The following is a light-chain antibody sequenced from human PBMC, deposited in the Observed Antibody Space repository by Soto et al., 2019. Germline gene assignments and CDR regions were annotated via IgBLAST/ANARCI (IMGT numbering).Light chain of an antibody. Sequence: HHLPGQTPRLLIHGASTRATGIAARFSGSGSGTEFTLTISGLQSEDFATYYCQQYNYWPVTFGGGTKVDIK. CDR3: QQYNYWPVT. J-gene: IGKJ4*01. V-gene: IGKV3-15*01. CDR2: GAS.